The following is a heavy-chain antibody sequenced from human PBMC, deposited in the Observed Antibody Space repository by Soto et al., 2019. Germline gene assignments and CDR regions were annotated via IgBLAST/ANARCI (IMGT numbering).Heavy chain of an antibody. CDR3: ARRKYYYDSSGYYPHGSYYYGMDV. CDR2: IYPGDSDT. D-gene: IGHD3-22*01. V-gene: IGHV5-51*01. CDR1: GYSFTSYW. J-gene: IGHJ6*02. Sequence: GESLKISCKGSGYSFTSYWIGWVRQMPGKGLEWIGIIYPGDSDTRYSPSFQGQVTISADKSISTAYLQWSSLKASDTAMYYCARRKYYYDSSGYYPHGSYYYGMDVWGQGTTVTVSS.